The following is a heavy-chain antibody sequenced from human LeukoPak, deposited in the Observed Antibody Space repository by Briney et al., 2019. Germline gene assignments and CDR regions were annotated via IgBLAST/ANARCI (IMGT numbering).Heavy chain of an antibody. CDR3: AREGHSGGWSSFDY. V-gene: IGHV4-4*07. J-gene: IGHJ4*02. D-gene: IGHD6-19*01. Sequence: PSETLSLTCTVSGGSISSYYWSWIRQPAGKGLEWIGRIYTSGSTNYNPSLKSRVTMSVDTSKNQFSLKLSSVTAADTAVYYCAREGHSGGWSSFDYWGQGTLVTVSS. CDR1: GGSISSYY. CDR2: IYTSGST.